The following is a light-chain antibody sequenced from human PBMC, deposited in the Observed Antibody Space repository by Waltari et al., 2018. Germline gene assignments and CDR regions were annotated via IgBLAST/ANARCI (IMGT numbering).Light chain of an antibody. CDR1: SSDVGGYKY. CDR2: EVS. V-gene: IGLV2-14*01. Sequence: QSALTQPASVSGSPGQSITMSCTGTSSDVGGYKYVSWYQQHPGKAPKLMIYEVSNRPSGVSNRFSGSKSGNTASLTISGIQAEDEADYYCSSYTSSSTLVFGGGTKLTVL. J-gene: IGLJ2*01. CDR3: SSYTSSSTLV.